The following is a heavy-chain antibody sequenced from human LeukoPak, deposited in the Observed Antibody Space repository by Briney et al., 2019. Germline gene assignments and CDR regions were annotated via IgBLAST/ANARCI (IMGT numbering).Heavy chain of an antibody. V-gene: IGHV3-30*03. CDR2: ISYDGSNK. CDR3: ASGSPLVY. CDR1: GFTFSTYY. Sequence: GGSLRLSCAASGFTFSTYYMNWVRQAPGKGLEWVAVISYDGSNKYYADSVKGRFTISRDNSKNTLYLQMNSLRAEDTAVYYCASGSPLVYWGQGTLVTVSS. J-gene: IGHJ4*02. D-gene: IGHD3-10*01.